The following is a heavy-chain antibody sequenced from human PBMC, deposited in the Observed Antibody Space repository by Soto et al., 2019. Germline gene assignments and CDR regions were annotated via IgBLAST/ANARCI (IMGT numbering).Heavy chain of an antibody. J-gene: IGHJ4*02. CDR2: ISAHNGNT. V-gene: IGHV1-18*01. CDR3: ARGRYGDY. CDR1: GYAFTTYG. D-gene: IGHD1-1*01. Sequence: QVHLVQSGAEVKKPGASVKVSCQGSGYAFTTYGITWVRQAPGQGLEWMGWISAHNGNTNYAQKLQGRVTVTRDTSTSTAYMELRSLRYYGTAVYYCARGRYGDYWGQGALVTVSS.